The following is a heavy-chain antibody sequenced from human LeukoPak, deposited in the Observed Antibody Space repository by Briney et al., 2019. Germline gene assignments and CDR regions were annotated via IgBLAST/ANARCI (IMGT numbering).Heavy chain of an antibody. CDR3: ARVGRGGDYGPNSI. CDR1: GYTFTGYC. V-gene: IGHV1-2*02. J-gene: IGHJ3*02. Sequence: ASVKVSCKASGYTFTGYCMHWVRQAPGQGLEWMGWINPNSGGTNYAQKFQGRVTMTRDTSISTAYMELSRLRSDDTAVYYCARVGRGGDYGPNSIWGQGTMVTVSS. CDR2: INPNSGGT. D-gene: IGHD4-17*01.